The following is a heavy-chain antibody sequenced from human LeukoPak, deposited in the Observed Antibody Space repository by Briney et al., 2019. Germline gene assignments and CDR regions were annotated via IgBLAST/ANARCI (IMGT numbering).Heavy chain of an antibody. CDR2: ISWNSGSI. J-gene: IGHJ6*02. CDR3: ARDNSYGYYGMDV. V-gene: IGHV3-9*01. Sequence: PGGSLRLSCAASGFTFDDYAMHWVRQAPGKGLEWVSGISWNSGSIGYADSVKGRFTISRHNSKNTLYLQMNSLRAEDTAVYYCARDNSYGYYGMDVWGQGTTVTVSS. CDR1: GFTFDDYA. D-gene: IGHD4-17*01.